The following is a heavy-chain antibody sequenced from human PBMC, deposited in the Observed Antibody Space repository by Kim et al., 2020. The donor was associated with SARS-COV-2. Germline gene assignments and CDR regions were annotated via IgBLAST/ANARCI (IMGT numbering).Heavy chain of an antibody. Sequence: SETLSLTCTVSGGSISSSSYYWGWIRQPPGKGLEWIGSIYYSGSTYYNPSLKSRVTISVDTSKNQFSLKLSSVTAADTAVYYCARRRGSGSFFDYWGQGT. J-gene: IGHJ4*02. CDR1: GGSISSSSYY. V-gene: IGHV4-39*01. D-gene: IGHD3-10*01. CDR2: IYYSGST. CDR3: ARRRGSGSFFDY.